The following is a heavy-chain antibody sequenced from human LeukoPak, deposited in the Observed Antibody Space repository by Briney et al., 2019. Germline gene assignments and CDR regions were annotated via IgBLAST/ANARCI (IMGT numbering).Heavy chain of an antibody. J-gene: IGHJ3*02. CDR3: ARYGCSSTNCPRRDAFDI. Sequence: SETLSLTCTVSGGSISSYYWSWIRQPPGKGLAWIGYIYYSGSTNYNPSLKSRVTISVDTSKNQFSLELSSVTAADTAVYYCARYGCSSTNCPRRDAFDIWGQGTMVTVSS. V-gene: IGHV4-59*01. CDR1: GGSISSYY. D-gene: IGHD2-2*01. CDR2: IYYSGST.